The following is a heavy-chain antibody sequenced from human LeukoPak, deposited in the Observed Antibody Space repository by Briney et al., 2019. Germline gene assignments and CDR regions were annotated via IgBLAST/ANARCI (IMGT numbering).Heavy chain of an antibody. CDR2: INHSGST. CDR1: GGSISSSSYY. D-gene: IGHD1-26*01. CDR3: ARSMWELIDY. Sequence: ASETLSLTCTVSGGSISSSSYYWSWIRQPPGKGLEWIGEINHSGSTNYNPSLKSRVTISVDTSKNQFSLKLSSVTAADTAVYYCARSMWELIDYWGQGTLVTVSS. J-gene: IGHJ4*02. V-gene: IGHV4-39*07.